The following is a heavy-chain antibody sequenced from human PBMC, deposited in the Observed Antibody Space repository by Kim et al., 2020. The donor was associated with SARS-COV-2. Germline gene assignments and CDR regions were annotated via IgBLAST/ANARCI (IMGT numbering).Heavy chain of an antibody. Sequence: GGSLRLSCAASGFTLSDYVMSWVRQAPGKGLEWVATISDGGSRKYYVDSVKGRFTISRDNAKNSLYLQMNSLRVDDTAVYYCARGNWDLYWFDPWGQGTLVTVSS. CDR1: GFTLSDYV. J-gene: IGHJ5*02. D-gene: IGHD7-27*01. CDR3: ARGNWDLYWFDP. CDR2: ISDGGSRK. V-gene: IGHV3-7*03.